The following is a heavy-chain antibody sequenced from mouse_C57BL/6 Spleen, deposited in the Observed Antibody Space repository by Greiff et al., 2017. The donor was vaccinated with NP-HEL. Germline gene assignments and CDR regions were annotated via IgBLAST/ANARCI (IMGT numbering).Heavy chain of an antibody. CDR1: GYTFTSYW. Sequence: VQLQQPGAELVKPGASVKMSCKASGYTFTSYWITWVKQRPGQGLEWIGDIYPGSGSTNYNEKFKSKATLTVDTSSSTAYMQLSSLTSEDSAVYYCAREEPSTMITTYFDYWGQGTTLTVSS. D-gene: IGHD2-4*01. CDR3: AREEPSTMITTYFDY. J-gene: IGHJ2*01. V-gene: IGHV1-55*01. CDR2: IYPGSGST.